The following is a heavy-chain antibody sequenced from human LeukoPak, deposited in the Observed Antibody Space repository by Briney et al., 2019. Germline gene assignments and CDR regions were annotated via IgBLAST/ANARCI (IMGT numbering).Heavy chain of an antibody. J-gene: IGHJ4*02. Sequence: ASVKVSCKASGYTFTSYAMNWVRQAPGQGLEWMGWINTNTGNPTYAQGFTGRFVFSLDTSVSTAYLQISSLKAEDTAVYYCARGISLDYGDPLEGDYWGQGTLVTVSS. CDR3: ARGISLDYGDPLEGDY. V-gene: IGHV7-4-1*02. D-gene: IGHD4-17*01. CDR1: GYTFTSYA. CDR2: INTNTGNP.